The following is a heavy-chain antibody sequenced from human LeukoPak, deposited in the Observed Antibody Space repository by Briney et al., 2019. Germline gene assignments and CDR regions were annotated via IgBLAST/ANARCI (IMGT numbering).Heavy chain of an antibody. CDR3: ARGGSSSPYYFDY. CDR1: GGSISSYY. J-gene: IGHJ4*02. Sequence: NPSETLSLTCTVSGGSISSYYWSWIRQPPGKGLEWIGYIYYSGSTNYNPSLKSRVTISVDTSKNQFSLKLSSVTAADTAVYYCARGGSSSPYYFDYWGQGTLVTVSS. CDR2: IYYSGST. D-gene: IGHD6-13*01. V-gene: IGHV4-59*01.